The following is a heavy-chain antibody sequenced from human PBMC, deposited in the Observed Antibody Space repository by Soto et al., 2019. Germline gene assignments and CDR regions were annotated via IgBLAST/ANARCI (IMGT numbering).Heavy chain of an antibody. D-gene: IGHD1-26*01. Sequence: PSETLSLTCTVSGGSISGDYWSWIRQSPGKGLEWIGYIYYTGTTKYNPSLKSRLTISVDTSKNQFSLKLSSVTAADTAVYYCARVSGSYYYGMDVWGQGTTVTVSS. CDR1: GGSISGDY. V-gene: IGHV4-59*12. CDR3: ARVSGSYYYGMDV. CDR2: IYYTGTT. J-gene: IGHJ6*02.